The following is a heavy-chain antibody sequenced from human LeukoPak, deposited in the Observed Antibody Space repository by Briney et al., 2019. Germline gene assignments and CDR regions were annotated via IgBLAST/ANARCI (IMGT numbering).Heavy chain of an antibody. Sequence: ASVKVSCKASGYTFTGYYMHWVRQAPGQGLEWMGWINPNSGGTNYAQKFQGRVTMTRDTSISTAYMELSRLRSDDTAVYYCARSSRRYSYGLPPAGYYYYMDVWGKGTTLTVSS. CDR2: INPNSGGT. CDR1: GYTFTGYY. V-gene: IGHV1-2*02. D-gene: IGHD5-18*01. CDR3: ARSSRRYSYGLPPAGYYYYMDV. J-gene: IGHJ6*03.